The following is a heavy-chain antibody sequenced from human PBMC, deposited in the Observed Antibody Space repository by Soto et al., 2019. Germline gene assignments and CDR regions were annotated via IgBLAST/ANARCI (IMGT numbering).Heavy chain of an antibody. J-gene: IGHJ5*02. CDR1: GYTFTSYD. CDR2: MNPNSGNT. Sequence: GASVKVSCKASGYTFTSYDINWVRQATGQGLEWMGWMNPNSGNTGYAQKFQGRVTMTRNTSISTAYMELSSLRSEDTAVYYCARVKVRAAAGTPRWFDPWGQGTLVTVSS. CDR3: ARVKVRAAAGTPRWFDP. V-gene: IGHV1-8*01. D-gene: IGHD6-13*01.